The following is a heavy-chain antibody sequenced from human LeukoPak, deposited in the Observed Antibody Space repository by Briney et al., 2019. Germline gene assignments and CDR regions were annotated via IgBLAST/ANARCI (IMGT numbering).Heavy chain of an antibody. D-gene: IGHD6-19*01. V-gene: IGHV4-59*08. Sequence: SETLSLTCTVSGGSISSYYWSWIRQPPGKGLEWIGYIYYSGSTNYNPSLKSRVTISVDTSKNQFSLKLSSVTAADTAVYYCATTSSYRSGWYLGYWGQGTPVTVSS. CDR1: GGSISSYY. CDR2: IYYSGST. J-gene: IGHJ4*02. CDR3: ATTSSYRSGWYLGY.